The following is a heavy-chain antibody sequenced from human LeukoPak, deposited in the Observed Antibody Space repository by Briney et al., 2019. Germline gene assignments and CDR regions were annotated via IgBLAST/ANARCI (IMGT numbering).Heavy chain of an antibody. CDR1: GYTFTGYY. J-gene: IGHJ4*02. D-gene: IGHD4-17*01. CDR3: ARGGIFYGDYGDCFDY. CDR2: INPNSGGT. V-gene: IGHV1-2*02. Sequence: ASVKVSCKASGYTFTGYYMHWVRQAPGQGLEWMGWINPNSGGTNYAQKFQGRVTMTRDTSISTAYMELSRLRSDDTAVYYCARGGIFYGDYGDCFDYWGQGTLVTVSS.